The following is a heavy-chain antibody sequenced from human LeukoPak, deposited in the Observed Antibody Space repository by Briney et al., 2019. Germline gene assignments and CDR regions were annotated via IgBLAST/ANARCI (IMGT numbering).Heavy chain of an antibody. J-gene: IGHJ4*02. CDR2: IRGSGAGT. D-gene: IGHD2-15*01. Sequence: GGSLRLSCAASGFTFSSYSMNWVRQAPGKGLEWVSGIRGSGAGTYYADSVKGRFTISRDNSQNTLYLQMNSLRAEDTAVYFCAKDKCAGCLDYFDCWGQGTLVTVSS. CDR3: AKDKCAGCLDYFDC. CDR1: GFTFSSYS. V-gene: IGHV3-23*01.